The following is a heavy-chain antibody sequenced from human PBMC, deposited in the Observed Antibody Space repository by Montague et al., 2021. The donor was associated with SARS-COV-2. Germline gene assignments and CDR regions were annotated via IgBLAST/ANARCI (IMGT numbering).Heavy chain of an antibody. D-gene: IGHD3-3*01. Sequence: SETLSLTCAVYGGTFSAHSWSWVRQSPGKGLEWIGEINHRGSTTYMSSLKSRVTMSVDTSKNQFSLKLSSVTAADTAIYYCARGGLAGGNYDIWSFSYTSPLDYWDQGTLVTGSS. CDR3: ARGGLAGGNYDIWSFSYTSPLDY. CDR1: GGTFSAHS. V-gene: IGHV4-34*01. J-gene: IGHJ4*02. CDR2: INHRGST.